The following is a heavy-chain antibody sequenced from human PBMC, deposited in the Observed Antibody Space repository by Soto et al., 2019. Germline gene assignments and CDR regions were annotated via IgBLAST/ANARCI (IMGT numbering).Heavy chain of an antibody. Sequence: PGGSLRLSCAASGFTFSTCSMNWVRQAPGKGLEWVSYISSSSNTIYYADSVKGRFTISRDNAKNSLYLQMNSLRDEDTAVYYCARDLELGLLRVSFDYWGQGTLVTVSS. J-gene: IGHJ4*02. CDR2: ISSSSNTI. D-gene: IGHD3-16*01. CDR1: GFTFSTCS. V-gene: IGHV3-48*02. CDR3: ARDLELGLLRVSFDY.